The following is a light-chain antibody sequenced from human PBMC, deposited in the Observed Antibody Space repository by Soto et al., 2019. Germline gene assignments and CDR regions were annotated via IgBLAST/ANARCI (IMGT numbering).Light chain of an antibody. Sequence: EIVLTQSPGTLSLSPGETATLSCRASQSVSSNNLAWYHQKPGQTPRLLIYGASSRATGIPDRFSGSGSGTDFTITISRLEPEDVAVYYCQQYDNSITFGQGTRLEIE. J-gene: IGKJ5*01. V-gene: IGKV3-20*01. CDR3: QQYDNSIT. CDR1: QSVSSNN. CDR2: GAS.